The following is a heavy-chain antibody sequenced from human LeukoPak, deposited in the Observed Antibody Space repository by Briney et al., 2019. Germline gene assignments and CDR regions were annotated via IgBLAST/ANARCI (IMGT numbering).Heavy chain of an antibody. V-gene: IGHV1-69*13. D-gene: IGHD3-22*01. Sequence: SVKVSCKASGGTFISYAISWVRQAPGQGLEWMGGIIPIFGTANYAQKFQGRVTITADESTSTAYMELSSLRSEDTAVYYCARMADYYDSSGYYFHPDAFDIWGQGTMVTVSS. J-gene: IGHJ3*02. CDR3: ARMADYYDSSGYYFHPDAFDI. CDR1: GGTFISYA. CDR2: IIPIFGTA.